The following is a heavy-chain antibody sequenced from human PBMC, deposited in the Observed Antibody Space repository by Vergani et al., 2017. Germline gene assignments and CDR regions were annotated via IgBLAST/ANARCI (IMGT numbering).Heavy chain of an antibody. Sequence: EVQLVESGGGLVQPGRSLRLSCAASGFTFDDYAMHWVRQAPGKGLEWVSGISWNSGSIGYADSVKGRFTISRDNSKNTLYLQMNSLRAEDTAVYYCVGGYYDFWSGYLPPGDYWGQGTLVTVSS. CDR3: VGGYYDFWSGYLPPGDY. V-gene: IGHV3-9*01. D-gene: IGHD3-3*01. CDR2: ISWNSGSI. J-gene: IGHJ4*02. CDR1: GFTFDDYA.